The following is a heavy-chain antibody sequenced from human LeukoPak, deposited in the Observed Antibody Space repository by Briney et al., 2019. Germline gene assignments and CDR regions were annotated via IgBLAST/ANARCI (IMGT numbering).Heavy chain of an antibody. Sequence: GGSLRLSCAASGFTFSSYSMNWVRQAPGKGLERVSYISSSSSTIYYADSVKGRFTISRDNAKNSPYLQMNSLRAEDTAVYYCAREHIWSGYCGYWGQGTLVTVSS. V-gene: IGHV3-48*01. D-gene: IGHD3-3*01. J-gene: IGHJ4*02. CDR2: ISSSSSTI. CDR1: GFTFSSYS. CDR3: AREHIWSGYCGY.